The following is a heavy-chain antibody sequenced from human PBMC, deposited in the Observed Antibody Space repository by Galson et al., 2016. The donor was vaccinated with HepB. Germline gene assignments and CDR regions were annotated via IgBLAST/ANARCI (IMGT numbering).Heavy chain of an antibody. Sequence: SLRLSCAASGFTFSRYGMKGVREEKGKGLEWVAVISYDGGDKHYADSVKGRFTVSRDNSKNTLFLQMNSLRVEDTAVYYCAKLDCGRDCPRDDWGQGTQVTVS. CDR3: AKLDCGRDCPRDD. CDR1: GFTFSRYG. CDR2: ISYDGGDK. J-gene: IGHJ4*02. D-gene: IGHD2-21*02. V-gene: IGHV3-30*19.